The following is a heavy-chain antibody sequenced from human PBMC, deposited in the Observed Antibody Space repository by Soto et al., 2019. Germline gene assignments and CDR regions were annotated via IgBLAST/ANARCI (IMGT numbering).Heavy chain of an antibody. J-gene: IGHJ5*01. V-gene: IGHV3-21*01. CDR1: GFTFSSYS. CDR3: ARAAVAKLGVWWFDP. CDR2: ISSTSSYI. Sequence: EVQLVESGGGLVKPGGSLRLSCAASGFTFSSYSMNWVRQAPGKGLEWVSFISSTSSYIYYADSVKGRFTISRDNAKNSLNLQMNSLRAEDTAVYYCARAAVAKLGVWWFDPWGQGTLVTVSS. D-gene: IGHD6-19*01.